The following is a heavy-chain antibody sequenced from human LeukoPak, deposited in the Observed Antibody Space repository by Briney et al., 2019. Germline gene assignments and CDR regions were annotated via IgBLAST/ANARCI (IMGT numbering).Heavy chain of an antibody. D-gene: IGHD4-17*01. CDR2: ISAYNVNT. J-gene: IGHJ4*02. V-gene: IGHV1-18*01. CDR3: AKEPRATVTTWHFDY. CDR1: GYTFTSYG. Sequence: ASVKVSCKASGYTFTSYGISWVRQAPGQGLEWMGWISAYNVNTNDAQKLQGRVTMTTDTSTTTAYMELRSLRSDDTAVYYCAKEPRATVTTWHFDYWGQGTLVTVS.